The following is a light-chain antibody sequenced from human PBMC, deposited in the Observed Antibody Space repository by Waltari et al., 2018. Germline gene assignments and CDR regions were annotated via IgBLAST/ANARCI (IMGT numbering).Light chain of an antibody. V-gene: IGKV3-20*01. J-gene: IGKJ1*01. CDR2: VAS. CDR1: QSVSRS. Sequence: IVLTQSPGTLSLSPGERATLSCRSSQSVSRSLAWYQQKPGQAPKLLIYVASTRATGIPDRFTGSGSGTYFSLTISSLEPEDFAIYFCQHYVRLPATFGQGTKVEIK. CDR3: QHYVRLPAT.